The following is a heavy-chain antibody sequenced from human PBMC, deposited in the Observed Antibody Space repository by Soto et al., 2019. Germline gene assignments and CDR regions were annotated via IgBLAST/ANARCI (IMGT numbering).Heavy chain of an antibody. V-gene: IGHV3-74*01. CDR3: TRAPKGYGMDV. J-gene: IGHJ6*02. Sequence: PGGSLRLSCAASGFTFNIYWMHWVRQAPGKGLVWVSRINSDGSSTTYADSVQDRFTISRDNAKNTLYLQMNSLRVDDTAVYYCTRAPKGYGMDVWGQGTTVTVSS. CDR2: INSDGSST. CDR1: GFTFNIYW.